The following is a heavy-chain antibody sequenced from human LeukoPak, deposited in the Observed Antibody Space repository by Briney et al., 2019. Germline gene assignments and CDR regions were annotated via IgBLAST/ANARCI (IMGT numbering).Heavy chain of an antibody. CDR2: IIPIFGTA. CDR3: ARDRGCSSTSCYESPSDY. V-gene: IGHV1-69*05. CDR1: GGTFSSYA. Sequence: ASVKVSCKASGGTFSSYAISWVRQAPGQGLGWMGRIIPIFGTANYAQKFQGRVTITTDESTSTAHMELSSLRSEDTAVYYCARDRGCSSTSCYESPSDYWGQGTLVTVSS. D-gene: IGHD2-2*01. J-gene: IGHJ4*02.